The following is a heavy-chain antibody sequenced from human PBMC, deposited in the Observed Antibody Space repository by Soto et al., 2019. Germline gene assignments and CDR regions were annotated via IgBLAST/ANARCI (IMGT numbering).Heavy chain of an antibody. CDR2: ISYDGSNK. D-gene: IGHD4-17*01. J-gene: IGHJ6*03. CDR3: AKDPRFDYGDYPAYYYYYYYMDV. V-gene: IGHV3-30*18. CDR1: GFTFSSYG. Sequence: GGSLRLSCAASGFTFSSYGMHWVRQAPGKGLEWVAVISYDGSNKYYADSVKGRFTISRDNSKNTLYLQMNSLRAEDTAVYYCAKDPRFDYGDYPAYYYYYYYMDVWGEGTTVTVSS.